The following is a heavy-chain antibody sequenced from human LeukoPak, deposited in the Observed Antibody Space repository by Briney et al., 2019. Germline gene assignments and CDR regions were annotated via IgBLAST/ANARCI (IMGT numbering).Heavy chain of an antibody. CDR2: ISSSSSYI. J-gene: IGHJ4*02. D-gene: IGHD2-15*01. CDR1: GFTFSSYS. Sequence: GGSLRLSCAASGFTFSSYSMNWVRQAPGKGLEWVSSISSSSSYIYYADSVKGRFTISRDNAKNSLYLQMNSLRAEDTAVYFCAREDGYCSGGNCYSYFDSWGQGTLVTVSS. CDR3: AREDGYCSGGNCYSYFDS. V-gene: IGHV3-21*01.